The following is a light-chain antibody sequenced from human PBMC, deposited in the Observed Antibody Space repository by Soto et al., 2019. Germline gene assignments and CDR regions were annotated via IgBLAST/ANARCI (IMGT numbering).Light chain of an antibody. CDR1: QSLSSNY. CDR2: GTS. V-gene: IGKV3-20*01. Sequence: EIVLTQSPGTLSLSPGERATLSCRASQSLSSNYLAWYQQKPGQAPRLLISGTSNRATGIPDRFSGSGSGTDFTLTISRLEPDDCAVYFCQQYGDSAFTFGPGTKVDIK. CDR3: QQYGDSAFT. J-gene: IGKJ3*01.